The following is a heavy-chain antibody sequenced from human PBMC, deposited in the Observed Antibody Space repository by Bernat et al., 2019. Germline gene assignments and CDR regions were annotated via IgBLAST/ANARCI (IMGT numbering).Heavy chain of an antibody. D-gene: IGHD1-26*01. Sequence: QVQLVESGGGVVQPGRSLRLSCTASGFTFSRHAMHWVRQAPGKGLEWVAIISYDGSDKYYSDSVKGRFTISRDNSKNTLYLQMNSLRDEDTAVYSCAKDYSGSAWLWYFDLWGRGTLVTVSS. V-gene: IGHV3-30*18. CDR3: AKDYSGSAWLWYFDL. J-gene: IGHJ2*01. CDR2: ISYDGSDK. CDR1: GFTFSRHA.